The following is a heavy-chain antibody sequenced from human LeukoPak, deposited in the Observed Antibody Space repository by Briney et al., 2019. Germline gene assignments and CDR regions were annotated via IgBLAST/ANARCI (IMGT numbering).Heavy chain of an antibody. D-gene: IGHD4-17*01. CDR3: ARAAGTTYYMDV. Sequence: SVKVSCKASGYTFTSYGISWVRQAPGQGLEWMGGIIPIFGTANYAQKFQGRVTITTDESTSTAYMELSSLRSEDTAVYYCARAAGTTYYMDVWGKGTTVTVSS. J-gene: IGHJ6*03. V-gene: IGHV1-69*05. CDR1: GYTFTSYG. CDR2: IIPIFGTA.